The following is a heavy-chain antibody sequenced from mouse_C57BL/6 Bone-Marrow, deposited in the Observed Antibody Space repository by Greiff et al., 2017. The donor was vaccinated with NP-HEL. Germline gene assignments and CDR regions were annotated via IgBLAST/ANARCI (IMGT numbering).Heavy chain of an antibody. CDR2: SRNKANDYTT. J-gene: IGHJ4*01. V-gene: IGHV7-1*01. CDR3: ARDVETGAYAMDY. CDR1: GFTFSDFY. D-gene: IGHD4-1*01. Sequence: EVKLVESGGGLVQSGRSLRLSCATSGFTFSDFYMEWVRQAPGKGLEWIAASRNKANDYTTEYSASVKGRFIVSRDTSQSILYLRMNALRAEDTASDCCARDVETGAYAMDYWGQGTSVTVSS.